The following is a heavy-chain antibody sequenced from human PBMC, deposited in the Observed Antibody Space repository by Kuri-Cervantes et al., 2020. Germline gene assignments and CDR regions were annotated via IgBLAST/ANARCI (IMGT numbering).Heavy chain of an antibody. CDR1: GGSISSYY. V-gene: IGHV4-4*07. D-gene: IGHD3-10*01. CDR3: ARDRGGFYGSGSYYSLSAGWFDP. CDR2: IYTSGST. Sequence: GSLRLSCTVSGGSISSYYWNWIRQPAGKGLEWIGRIYTSGSTNYNPSLKSRVTMSVDTSKNQFSLKLSSVTAADTAVYYCARDRGGFYGSGSYYSLSAGWFDPWGQGTLVTVSS. J-gene: IGHJ5*02.